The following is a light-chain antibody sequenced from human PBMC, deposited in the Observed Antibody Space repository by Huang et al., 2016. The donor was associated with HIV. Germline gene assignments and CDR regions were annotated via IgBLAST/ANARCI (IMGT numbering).Light chain of an antibody. CDR2: DAS. J-gene: IGKJ1*01. V-gene: IGKV3-11*01. CDR3: QQRCSWPPR. CDR1: QSGSNY. Sequence: DIVLTQSPATPSLSPGEGASLSCRASQSGSNYLAWYQQKPGQAPRLLIYDASNRATGIPARFRCSGAGTDFTLSISSLEPEDFAVYYCQQRCSWPPRFGRGTKVEIK.